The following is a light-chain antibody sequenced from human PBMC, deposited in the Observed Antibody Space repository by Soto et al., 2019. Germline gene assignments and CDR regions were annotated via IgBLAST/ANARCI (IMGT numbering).Light chain of an antibody. V-gene: IGKV3-20*01. CDR3: QQYSSSPSIT. Sequence: EIVLTQSPGTLSLSPGERATLSWRASQSVSSYLAWYQQKPGQAPRLLIYGASSRATGIPDRFSGSGSGTDFTLTISRLEPEDFAVYYCQQYSSSPSITFGQGTRLEIK. J-gene: IGKJ5*01. CDR2: GAS. CDR1: QSVSSY.